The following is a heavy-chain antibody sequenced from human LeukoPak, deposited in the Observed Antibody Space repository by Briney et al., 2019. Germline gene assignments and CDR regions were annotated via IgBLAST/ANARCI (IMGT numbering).Heavy chain of an antibody. J-gene: IGHJ4*02. CDR3: ARDSRGYSSGWYLSDY. D-gene: IGHD6-19*01. Sequence: GASVKVSCKVSGYTLTELSMHWVRQAPGKGLEWMGGFDPEDGETIYAQKFQGRVTMTEDTSTDTAYMELSSLRSEDTAVYYCARDSRGYSSGWYLSDYWGQGTLVTVSS. CDR1: GYTLTELS. V-gene: IGHV1-24*01. CDR2: FDPEDGET.